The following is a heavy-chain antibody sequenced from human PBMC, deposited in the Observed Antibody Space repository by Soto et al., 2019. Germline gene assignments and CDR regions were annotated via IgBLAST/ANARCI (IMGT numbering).Heavy chain of an antibody. Sequence: PGGSLRLSCAASGFTFSSYSMNWVRQAPGKGLEWVSSISSSSSYIYYADSVKGRFTISRDNAKNSLYLQMNSLRAEDTAVYYCARDLRPAPSMVRTPAGYYYYYGMDVWGQGTTVTVSS. D-gene: IGHD3-10*01. CDR2: ISSSSSYI. CDR3: ARDLRPAPSMVRTPAGYYYYYGMDV. J-gene: IGHJ6*02. CDR1: GFTFSSYS. V-gene: IGHV3-21*01.